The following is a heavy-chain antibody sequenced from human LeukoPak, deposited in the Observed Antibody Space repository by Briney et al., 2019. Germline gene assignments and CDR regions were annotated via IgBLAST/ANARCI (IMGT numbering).Heavy chain of an antibody. V-gene: IGHV3-23*01. CDR3: AKDYSSGWYGQSDY. Sequence: PGGSLRLSCAASRFTFRSYAMSWVRQAPGKGLEWVSAISGSGGSTYYADSVKGRFTISRDNSKNTLYLQMNSLRAEDTAVYYCAKDYSSGWYGQSDYWGQGTLVTVSS. CDR2: ISGSGGST. D-gene: IGHD6-19*01. J-gene: IGHJ4*02. CDR1: RFTFRSYA.